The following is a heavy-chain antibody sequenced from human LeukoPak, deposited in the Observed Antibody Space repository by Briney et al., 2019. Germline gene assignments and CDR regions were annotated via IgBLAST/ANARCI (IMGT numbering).Heavy chain of an antibody. CDR3: ARDGPYDILTGYSSSGMDV. V-gene: IGHV3-23*01. CDR2: ISGSGGST. CDR1: GFTFSSYA. J-gene: IGHJ6*02. Sequence: GGSLRLSCAASGFTFSSYAMSWVRQAPGKRLEWVSAISGSGGSTYYADSVKGRFTISRDNSKNTLYLQMNSLRAEDTAVYYCARDGPYDILTGYSSSGMDVWGQGTTVTVSS. D-gene: IGHD3-9*01.